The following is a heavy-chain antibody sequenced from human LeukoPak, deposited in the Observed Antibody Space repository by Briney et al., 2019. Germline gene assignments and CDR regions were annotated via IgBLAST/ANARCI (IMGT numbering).Heavy chain of an antibody. Sequence: ASVKVSCKASGYTFTGYYMHWVRQAPGQGLEWMGWINPNSGGTNYAQKFQGRVTMTRDTSISTAYMELSRLRSDDTAVYYCAREVSAGIAAAVSRWFDPWGQGTLVTVSS. CDR3: AREVSAGIAAAVSRWFDP. J-gene: IGHJ5*02. V-gene: IGHV1-2*02. CDR2: INPNSGGT. D-gene: IGHD6-13*01. CDR1: GYTFTGYY.